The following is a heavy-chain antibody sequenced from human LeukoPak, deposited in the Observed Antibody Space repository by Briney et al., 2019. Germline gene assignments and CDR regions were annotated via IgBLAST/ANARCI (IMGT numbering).Heavy chain of an antibody. V-gene: IGHV3-53*01. CDR1: GFSVVSYY. Sequence: GGSLRLSCAASGFSVVSYYMTWVRQAPGKGLEWVSVIYSGGAAFYTDSVKGRFTISRDGSKKTVYLQMNSLRAEDTAVYYCARGNSPMVGRYYLELWGQGTLVTVSS. J-gene: IGHJ4*02. D-gene: IGHD4/OR15-4a*01. CDR2: IYSGGAA. CDR3: ARGNSPMVGRYYLEL.